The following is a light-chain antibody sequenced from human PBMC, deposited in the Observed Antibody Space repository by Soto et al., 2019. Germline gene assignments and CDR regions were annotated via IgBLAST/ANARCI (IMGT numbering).Light chain of an antibody. V-gene: IGKV3-20*01. J-gene: IGKJ1*01. CDR3: QQFGSTPGT. CDR1: QSIGSNY. CDR2: GTS. Sequence: EIVLTQSPGTLSLSPGERATLSCRASQSIGSNYLAWYQLKPGQAPRLLIYGTSSRATGIPDRVSGSGTGTGFTLSISRLEPEDFAGYYFQQFGSTPGTFGQGTNGEIK.